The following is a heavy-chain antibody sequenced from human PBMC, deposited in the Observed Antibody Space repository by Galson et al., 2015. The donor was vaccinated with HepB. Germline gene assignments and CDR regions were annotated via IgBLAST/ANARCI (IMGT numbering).Heavy chain of an antibody. CDR1: GFTFSSYA. CDR2: ITTNGDIT. D-gene: IGHD3-10*01. CDR3: VKPITLVRGVHDAFDI. V-gene: IGHV3-64D*06. J-gene: IGHJ3*02. Sequence: SLRLSCAASGFTFSSYAMHWVRQAPGKGLEYVSAITTNGDITYYADSVKGRFTISRDNSKNTLYLQMSSLRAEDTAVYYCVKPITLVRGVHDAFDIWGQGTMVTVSS.